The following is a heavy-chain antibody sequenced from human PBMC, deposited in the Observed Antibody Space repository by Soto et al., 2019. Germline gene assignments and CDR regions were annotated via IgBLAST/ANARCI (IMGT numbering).Heavy chain of an antibody. CDR3: ARLAAAGRRYYFDY. CDR2: IYTSGST. J-gene: IGHJ4*02. V-gene: IGHV4-4*07. CDR1: GGSISSYY. D-gene: IGHD6-13*01. Sequence: QVQLQESGPGLVKPSETLSLTCTVSGGSISSYYWSWIRQPAGKGLEWIGRIYTSGSTNYNPSLKRRVTMSVDTSKNQFSLKLSSVTAADTAVYYCARLAAAGRRYYFDYWGQGTLVTVSS.